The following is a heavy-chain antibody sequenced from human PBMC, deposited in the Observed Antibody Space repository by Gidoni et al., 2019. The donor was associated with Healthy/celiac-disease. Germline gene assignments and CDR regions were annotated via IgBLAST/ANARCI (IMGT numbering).Heavy chain of an antibody. CDR3: AKDRDSSSSPHFDY. J-gene: IGHJ4*02. D-gene: IGHD6-6*01. V-gene: IGHV3-9*01. CDR1: GFTFDDYA. Sequence: EVQLVESGGGLVQPGRSLRLSCAASGFTFDDYAMHWVRQAPGKGLEWFSGISWNSGSIGYADSVKGRFTISRDNAKNSLYLQMNSLRAEDTALYYCAKDRDSSSSPHFDYWGQGTLVTVSS. CDR2: ISWNSGSI.